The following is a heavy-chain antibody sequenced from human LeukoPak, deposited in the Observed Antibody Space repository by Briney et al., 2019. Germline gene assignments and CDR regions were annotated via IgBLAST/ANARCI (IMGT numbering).Heavy chain of an antibody. Sequence: GRSLRLSCAASGFTFSSYGMHWVRQAPGKGLEGVAVIWYDGSNKYYADSVKGRFTISRDNSKNTLYLQMNSLRAEDTAVYYCAFLGATTQGNFDYWGQGTLVTVSS. J-gene: IGHJ4*02. CDR2: IWYDGSNK. D-gene: IGHD1-26*01. V-gene: IGHV3-33*01. CDR3: AFLGATTQGNFDY. CDR1: GFTFSSYG.